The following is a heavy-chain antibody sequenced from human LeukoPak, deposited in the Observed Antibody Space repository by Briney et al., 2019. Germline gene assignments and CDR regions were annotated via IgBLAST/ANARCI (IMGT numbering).Heavy chain of an antibody. D-gene: IGHD3-3*01. Sequence: GGSLRLSCAASGFTFGRYWMHWFRQAPGTGLVWVARSNSDGKITDYADSVRGRFTTSRDNTKNTVYLQMSSLRAEDTGVYYCAKDHHDFWSGYPNYWGQGTLVIVSS. J-gene: IGHJ4*02. CDR3: AKDHHDFWSGYPNY. CDR1: GFTFGRYW. V-gene: IGHV3-74*01. CDR2: SNSDGKIT.